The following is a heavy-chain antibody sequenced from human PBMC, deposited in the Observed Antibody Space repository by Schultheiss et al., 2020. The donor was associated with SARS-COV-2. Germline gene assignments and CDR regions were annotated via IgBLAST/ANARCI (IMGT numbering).Heavy chain of an antibody. J-gene: IGHJ6*02. CDR3: ARGTGGGMDV. CDR1: GGSISSGGYY. Sequence: LRLSCTVSGGSISSGGYYWSWIRQHPGKGLEWIGYIYYSGSTYYNPSLKSRVTISVDTSKNQFSLKLSSVTAADTAVYYCARGTGGGMDVWSQGTTVTVSS. V-gene: IGHV4-31*03. CDR2: IYYSGST. D-gene: IGHD3-16*01.